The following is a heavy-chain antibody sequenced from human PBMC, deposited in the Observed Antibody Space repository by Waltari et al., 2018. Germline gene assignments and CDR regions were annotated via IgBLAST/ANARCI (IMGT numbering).Heavy chain of an antibody. J-gene: IGHJ4*02. V-gene: IGHV1-2*06. CDR1: GYTFTRHY. Sequence: QVQLVQSGAEVKEPGASVKVSCKASGYTFTRHYIHWVRQAPGQGLEWMGRITPHTGGTYYSQKFQGRVTMTRDMSITTAYMEVSSLRSDDTAVYYCARDLVSSGWSIDYWGQGTLVTVSS. CDR3: ARDLVSSGWSIDY. D-gene: IGHD6-19*01. CDR2: ITPHTGGT.